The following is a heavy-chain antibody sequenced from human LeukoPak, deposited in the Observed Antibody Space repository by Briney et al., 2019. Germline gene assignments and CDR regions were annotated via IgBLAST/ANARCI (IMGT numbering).Heavy chain of an antibody. CDR3: ARERYGSGSYHY. CDR2: IIPIFGTA. CDR1: GGTFSSYA. D-gene: IGHD3-10*01. J-gene: IGHJ4*02. Sequence: RASVKVSCKASGGTFSSYAISWVRQAPGQGLEWMGGIIPIFGTANYAQKFQGRVTITADESTSTAYMELSSLRSEDTAVYYCARERYGSGSYHYWGQGTLVTVSS. V-gene: IGHV1-69*13.